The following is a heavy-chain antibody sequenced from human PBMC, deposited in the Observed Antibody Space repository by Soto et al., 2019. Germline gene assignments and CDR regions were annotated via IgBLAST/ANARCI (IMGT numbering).Heavy chain of an antibody. J-gene: IGHJ3*02. D-gene: IGHD3-10*01. CDR1: GFTFSPFW. CDR3: TRDRGYPDSFDI. V-gene: IGHV3-74*01. Sequence: HPGGSLRLSCAASGFTFSPFWMHWVRQAPGKGLVWVSHINSDGSTIVYADSVKGRFTISRDNAKNTLYLQMNSLRVEDTAVYFCTRDRGYPDSFDIWGQGTMVTVSS. CDR2: INSDGSTI.